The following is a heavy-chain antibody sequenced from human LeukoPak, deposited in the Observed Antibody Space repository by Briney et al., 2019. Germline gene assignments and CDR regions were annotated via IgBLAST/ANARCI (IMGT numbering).Heavy chain of an antibody. CDR3: ASSFFASSGYYYDDH. D-gene: IGHD3-22*01. CDR2: INHSGST. Sequence: SETLSLTCAVYGGSFSGYYWSWIRQPPGKGLEWIGEINHSGSTNYNPSLKSRVTISVDTSKNQFSLKLSSVTAADTAVYYCASSFFASSGYYYDDHWGQGTLVTVSS. CDR1: GGSFSGYY. J-gene: IGHJ5*02. V-gene: IGHV4-34*01.